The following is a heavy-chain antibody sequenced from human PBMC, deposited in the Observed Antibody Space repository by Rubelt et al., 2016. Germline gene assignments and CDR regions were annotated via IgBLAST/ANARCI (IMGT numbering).Heavy chain of an antibody. J-gene: IGHJ4*02. CDR2: ISYDGSNK. CDR1: GFTFSSYG. V-gene: IGHV3-30*18. D-gene: IGHD3-9*01. Sequence: QVQLVESGGGVVQPGRSLRLSCAASGFTFSSYGMHWVRQAPGKGLEWVAVISYDGSNKYYADSVKGRFTICRDNSKNTLYLQMNSLRAEDTAVYYCAKDPPTYYDILTGYPSDDYWGQGTLVTVSS. CDR3: AKDPPTYYDILTGYPSDDY.